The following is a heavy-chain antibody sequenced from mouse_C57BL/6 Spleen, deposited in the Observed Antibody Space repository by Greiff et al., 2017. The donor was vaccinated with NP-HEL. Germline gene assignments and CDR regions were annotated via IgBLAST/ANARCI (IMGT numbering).Heavy chain of an antibody. V-gene: IGHV2-2*01. CDR3: ASYYSNYRDAMDY. D-gene: IGHD2-5*01. Sequence: VKLVESGPGLVQPSQSLSITCTVSGFSLTSYGVHWVRQSPGKGLEWLGVIWSGGSTDYNAAFISRLSISQDNSKSQVFFKMNSLQADDTAIYYCASYYSNYRDAMDYWGQGTSVTVSS. CDR2: IWSGGST. CDR1: GFSLTSYG. J-gene: IGHJ4*01.